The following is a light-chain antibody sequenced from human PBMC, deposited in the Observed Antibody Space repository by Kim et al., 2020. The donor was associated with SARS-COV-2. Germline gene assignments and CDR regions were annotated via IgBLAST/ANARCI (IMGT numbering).Light chain of an antibody. V-gene: IGKV3-20*01. CDR1: QSVTSSY. J-gene: IGKJ2*01. Sequence: LSPREGDTLACRASQSVTSSYLAWYQEIPGQAPRLLICGASSRATDIPDRFSGSGSGTDFTLTISRLEPEDFAMYYCLQYGSSRYTFGQGTKLQI. CDR2: GAS. CDR3: LQYGSSRYT.